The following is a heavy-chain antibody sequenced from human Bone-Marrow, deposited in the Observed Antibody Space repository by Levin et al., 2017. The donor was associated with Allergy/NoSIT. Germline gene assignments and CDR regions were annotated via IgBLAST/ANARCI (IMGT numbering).Heavy chain of an antibody. CDR1: GFTFSNFG. CDR2: MSYDGSNI. V-gene: IGHV3-30*18. CDR3: AKVGKGDLRECFDS. D-gene: IGHD3-16*01. Sequence: AGGSLRLSCVASGFTFSNFGMHWVRQGPGKGLEWVAVMSYDGSNINYADSVKGRFTISRDNSKNTLFLQMSSLRAEDTAIYYCAKVGKGDLRECFDSWGQGTLVTVSS. J-gene: IGHJ4*02.